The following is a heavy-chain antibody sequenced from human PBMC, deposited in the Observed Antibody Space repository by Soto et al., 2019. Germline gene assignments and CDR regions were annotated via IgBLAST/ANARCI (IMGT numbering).Heavy chain of an antibody. CDR3: ARDRTTGTSNFDS. Sequence: ASVKVSCKASGYTFTSYGITWVRQAPGQGLEWMGWISTYNGNTNYAQKLQGRVTMTTDTTTSTAYMELRSLRSDDTAVYYCARDRTTGTSNFDSWGQGTLVTVSS. J-gene: IGHJ4*02. D-gene: IGHD4-17*01. V-gene: IGHV1-18*01. CDR1: GYTFTSYG. CDR2: ISTYNGNT.